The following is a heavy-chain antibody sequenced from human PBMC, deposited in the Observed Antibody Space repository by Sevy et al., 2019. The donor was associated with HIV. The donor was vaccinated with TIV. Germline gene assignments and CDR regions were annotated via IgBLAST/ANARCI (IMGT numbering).Heavy chain of an antibody. CDR3: ARSTAGLEDFYYGMDV. V-gene: IGHV1-18*01. CDR2: ISAYNGNT. Sequence: ASVKVSCKASGYTFTNYGFCWVRQAPGQDLEWMGWISAYNGNTNYAQKFQGRVTMTTDTSTSTAYMELRSLRSDDTALYYCARSTAGLEDFYYGMDVWGQGTTVTVSS. CDR1: GYTFTNYG. D-gene: IGHD3-10*01. J-gene: IGHJ6*02.